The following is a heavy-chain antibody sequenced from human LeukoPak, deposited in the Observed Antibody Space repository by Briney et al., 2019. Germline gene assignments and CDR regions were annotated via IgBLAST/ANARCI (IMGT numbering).Heavy chain of an antibody. CDR1: GFTFSSYS. CDR2: ISATGDVT. J-gene: IGHJ3*02. Sequence: GGSLRLSCAASGFTFSSYSMNWVRRAPGTGLEWVSAISATGDVTYYADSVKGRFTISRDNSKNTVYLKMNSLRAEDTALYYCARHYDDSRGLAAFDIWGQGTMVTVSS. V-gene: IGHV3-23*01. CDR3: ARHYDDSRGLAAFDI. D-gene: IGHD3-22*01.